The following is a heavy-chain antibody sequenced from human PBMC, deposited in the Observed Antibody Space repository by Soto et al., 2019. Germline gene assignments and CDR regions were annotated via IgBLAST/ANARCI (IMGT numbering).Heavy chain of an antibody. J-gene: IGHJ4*02. CDR1: GFTFDSHA. V-gene: IGHV3-23*01. CDR3: AKGALYCSSTRCYPIDY. Sequence: VQLLESGGGLVQPGGSLRLSCAASGFTFDSHAMSWVRQAPGKGLEWVSAISGSGGTTYYADSVKGRFTISRDNSKNTLYLQMNSLRAEDTAVHYCAKGALYCSSTRCYPIDYWGQGTLVTVSS. D-gene: IGHD2-2*01. CDR2: ISGSGGTT.